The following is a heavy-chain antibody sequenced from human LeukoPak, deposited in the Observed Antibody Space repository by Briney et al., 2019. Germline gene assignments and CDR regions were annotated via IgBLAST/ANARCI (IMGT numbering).Heavy chain of an antibody. CDR3: ARGPFYSSSSVFDY. D-gene: IGHD6-13*01. CDR2: IRYDGSNK. J-gene: IGHJ4*02. CDR1: GFTFSSYG. Sequence: PGGSLRLSCAASGFTFSSYGMHWVRQAPGKGLEWVAVIRYDGSNKYYADSVKGRFTISRDNSKNTLYLQMNSLRAEDTAVYYCARGPFYSSSSVFDYWGQGTLVTVSS. V-gene: IGHV3-33*01.